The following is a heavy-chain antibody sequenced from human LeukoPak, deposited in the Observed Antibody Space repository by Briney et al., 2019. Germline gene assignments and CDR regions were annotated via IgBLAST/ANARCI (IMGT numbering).Heavy chain of an antibody. CDR3: ARDPMDYYDSSGAAS. D-gene: IGHD3-22*01. CDR1: GFTFSSYS. J-gene: IGHJ4*02. V-gene: IGHV3-21*01. Sequence: PGGSLRLSCAASGFTFSSYSMNWVRQAPGKGLEWVSSISSSSSYIYYADSVKGRFTISRDNAKNSLYLQMNSLRAEDTAVYYCARDPMDYYDSSGAASWGQGTLVTVSS. CDR2: ISSSSSYI.